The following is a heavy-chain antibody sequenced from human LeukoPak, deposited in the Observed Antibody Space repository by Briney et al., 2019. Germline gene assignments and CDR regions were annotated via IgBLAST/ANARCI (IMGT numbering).Heavy chain of an antibody. CDR2: ISYDGSNK. D-gene: IGHD3-3*01. CDR3: ARPRWGYDLSYYFDY. Sequence: GSLRLSCAASGFTFSSYAMHWVRQAPGKGLEWVAVISYDGSNKYYADSVKGRFTISRDNSENTLYLQMNSLRAEDTAVYYCARPRWGYDLSYYFDYWGQGTLVTVSS. V-gene: IGHV3-30*04. J-gene: IGHJ4*02. CDR1: GFTFSSYA.